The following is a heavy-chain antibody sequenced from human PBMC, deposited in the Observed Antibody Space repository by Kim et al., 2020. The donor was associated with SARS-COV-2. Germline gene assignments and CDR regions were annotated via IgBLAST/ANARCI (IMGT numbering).Heavy chain of an antibody. V-gene: IGHV4-4*02. Sequence: SETLSLTCAVSGGSISSSNWWSWVRPPPGTGLEWIGEIYHSGSTNYNPSLKSRVTISVDKSKNQFSLKLSSVTAADTAVYYCARRLGRGFGELGKGDPWGQGALVTVSS. CDR1: GGSISSSNW. J-gene: IGHJ5*02. D-gene: IGHD3-10*01. CDR2: IYHSGST. CDR3: ARRLGRGFGELGKGDP.